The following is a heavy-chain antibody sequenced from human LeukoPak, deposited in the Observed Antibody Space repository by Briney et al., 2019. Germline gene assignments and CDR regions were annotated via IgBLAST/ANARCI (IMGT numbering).Heavy chain of an antibody. J-gene: IGHJ4*02. Sequence: KTSETLSLTCTVSGGSISSSSYYWGWIRQPPGKGLEWIGSLYYSGSTYYNPSLKSRVITSVDTSKNQFSLKLSSVTAADTAVYYCARTSRDGYNFDYFDYWGQGTLVTVSS. D-gene: IGHD5-24*01. V-gene: IGHV4-39*07. CDR2: LYYSGST. CDR1: GGSISSSSYY. CDR3: ARTSRDGYNFDYFDY.